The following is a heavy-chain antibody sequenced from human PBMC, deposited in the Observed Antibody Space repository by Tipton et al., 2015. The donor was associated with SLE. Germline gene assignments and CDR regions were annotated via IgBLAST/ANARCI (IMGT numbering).Heavy chain of an antibody. CDR3: ARAASIEAAGCFYL. CDR2: IYHSGTT. D-gene: IGHD6-13*01. Sequence: TLSLTCAVSGGSISSTDWWSWVRQPPGKGLEWIGEIYHSGTTNYNPSLRSRVTISVDKSRNQFSLKLSSLTAADTAVYYCARAASIEAAGCFYLWGRGTLVTVSS. CDR1: GGSISSTDW. V-gene: IGHV4-4*02. J-gene: IGHJ2*01.